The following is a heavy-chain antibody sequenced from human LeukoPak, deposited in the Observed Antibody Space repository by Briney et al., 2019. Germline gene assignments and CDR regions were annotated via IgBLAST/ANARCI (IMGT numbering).Heavy chain of an antibody. CDR2: ISYSGST. D-gene: IGHD1-1*01. J-gene: IGHJ5*02. CDR3: AREGTAGTNLNWFDP. CDR1: GGSITSYY. V-gene: IGHV4-59*01. Sequence: SETLSLTCTVSGGSITSYYWSCIRQPPGMGLEWIGYISYSGSTNFNPSLKSRVTISVDTSKNQFSLKLSSVTAADTAVYYCAREGTAGTNLNWFDPWGQGTLVTVSS.